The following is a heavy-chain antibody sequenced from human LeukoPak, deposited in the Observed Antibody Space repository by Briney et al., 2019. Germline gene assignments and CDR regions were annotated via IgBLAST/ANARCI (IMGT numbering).Heavy chain of an antibody. V-gene: IGHV3-21*01. Sequence: GGSLRLSCAASGFTFSSYSMNWVRQAPGKGLEWVSSISSGSSYIYYADSVKGRFTISRDNAKNSLYLQMNSPRAEDTAVYYCARYCSGGSCYGDDYWGQGTLVTVSS. D-gene: IGHD2-15*01. CDR3: ARYCSGGSCYGDDY. J-gene: IGHJ4*02. CDR2: ISSGSSYI. CDR1: GFTFSSYS.